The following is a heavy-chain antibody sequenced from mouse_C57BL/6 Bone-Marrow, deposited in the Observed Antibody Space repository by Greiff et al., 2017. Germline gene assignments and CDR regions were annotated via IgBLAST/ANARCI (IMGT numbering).Heavy chain of an antibody. CDR3: AREGGNYYGSSSYYYAMDY. CDR1: GYSITSDY. V-gene: IGHV3-8*01. Sequence: EVKLQESGPGLAKPSQTLSLTCSVTGYSITSDYWNWIRKFTGTKLEYMGYLSYSGSTYYNPSLKSRISLTRDTSKNQYYLQLNSVTTEDTATYYWAREGGNYYGSSSYYYAMDYWGQGTSVTVSS. CDR2: LSYSGST. J-gene: IGHJ4*01. D-gene: IGHD1-1*01.